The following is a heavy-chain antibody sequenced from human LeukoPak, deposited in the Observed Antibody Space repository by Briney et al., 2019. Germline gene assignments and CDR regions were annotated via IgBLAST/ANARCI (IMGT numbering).Heavy chain of an antibody. D-gene: IGHD4-23*01. CDR1: RFTFTSYA. V-gene: IGHV3-30-3*01. CDR3: GRGGGKPHYFYCMYV. Sequence: GRSLSFSSAPSRFTFTSYAKHCDRQAPGKGLEWVAVISYDGSNKYYADSVKGRFTISRDNSKNTLYLQMNSLRAEDTAVYYCGRGGGKPHYFYCMYVWGQRTTVTVSS. J-gene: IGHJ6*01. CDR2: ISYDGSNK.